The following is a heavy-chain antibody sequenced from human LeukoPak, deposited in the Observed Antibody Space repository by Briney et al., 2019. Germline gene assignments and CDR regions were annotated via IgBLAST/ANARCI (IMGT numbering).Heavy chain of an antibody. Sequence: SETLSLTCTVSSGSISSYYWSWIRQPPGKGLEWIGYIYYSGSTNYNPSLKSRVTISVDTSKNQFSLKLSSVTAADTAVYYCARDEGPRHWGHRYCSGGSCLGYFDYWGQGTLVTVSS. CDR1: SGSISSYY. CDR2: IYYSGST. V-gene: IGHV4-59*01. J-gene: IGHJ4*02. D-gene: IGHD2-15*01. CDR3: ARDEGPRHWGHRYCSGGSCLGYFDY.